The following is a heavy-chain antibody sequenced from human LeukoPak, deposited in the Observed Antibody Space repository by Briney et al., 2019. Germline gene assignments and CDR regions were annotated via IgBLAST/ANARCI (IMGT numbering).Heavy chain of an antibody. CDR3: ATQNLWFGEST. CDR1: GFTVSSNY. V-gene: IGHV3-66*02. D-gene: IGHD3-10*01. J-gene: IGHJ5*02. CDR2: IYSDGST. Sequence: GGSLRLSCAASGFTVSSNYMSWVRQAPGKGLEWVSVIYSDGSTYYADSVKGRFTIPRDNSKNTLYPQMNSLRAEDTAVYYCATQNLWFGESTWGQGTLVTVSS.